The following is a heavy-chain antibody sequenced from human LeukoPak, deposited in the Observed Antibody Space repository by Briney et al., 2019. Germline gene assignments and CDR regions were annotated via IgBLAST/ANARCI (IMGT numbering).Heavy chain of an antibody. CDR2: IRYSGST. Sequence: SETPSLTCTVSGGSISTYYWSWIRQPPGKGLEWIGYIRYSGSTNYNPSFKSRVIISVDTSKNQFSLKLTSVTAADTAVYYCARESSSSTDYWGQGTLVTVSS. D-gene: IGHD2-2*01. CDR3: ARESSSSTDY. V-gene: IGHV4-59*01. CDR1: GGSISTYY. J-gene: IGHJ4*02.